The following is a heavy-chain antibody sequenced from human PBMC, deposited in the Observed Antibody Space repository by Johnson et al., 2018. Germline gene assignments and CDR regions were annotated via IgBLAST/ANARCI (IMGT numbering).Heavy chain of an antibody. J-gene: IGHJ1*01. D-gene: IGHD2-21*01. Sequence: VQLVESGGGLVQPGGSLRLSCAASGFTFSSYAMTWVRQAQGKGLEWVSAINRSGGTTYYADSVKGRFTISRDNSKNTLFLQMNSLRAEDTAVYYCAKGVVVGLYFQHWGQGTLVTVSS. CDR3: AKGVVVGLYFQH. V-gene: IGHV3-23*04. CDR2: INRSGGTT. CDR1: GFTFSSYA.